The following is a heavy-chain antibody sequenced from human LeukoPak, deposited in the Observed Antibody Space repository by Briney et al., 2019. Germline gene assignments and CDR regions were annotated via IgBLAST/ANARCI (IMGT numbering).Heavy chain of an antibody. D-gene: IGHD3-22*01. CDR3: ARDRYYDSSDGQFDY. CDR2: INPNSGGT. CDR1: GYTFTGYY. J-gene: IGHJ4*02. V-gene: IGHV1-2*02. Sequence: GAPVKVSCKASGYTFTGYYMHWVRQAPGQGLEWMGWINPNSGGTNYAQKFQGRVTMTRDTSISTAYMELSRLRSDDTAVYYCARDRYYDSSDGQFDYWGQGTLVTVSS.